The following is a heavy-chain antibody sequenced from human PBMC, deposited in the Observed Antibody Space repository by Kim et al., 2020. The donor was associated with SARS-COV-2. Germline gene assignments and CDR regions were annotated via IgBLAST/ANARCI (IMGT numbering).Heavy chain of an antibody. Sequence: GGSLRLSCAASGFTFSSYAMSWVRQAPGKGLEWVSAISGSGGSTNYADSVKGRFTISRDNSKNTLYLQMNSLRAEDTAVYYCAKFKAVSGSFDYWGQGTLVTVSS. D-gene: IGHD6-19*01. CDR3: AKFKAVSGSFDY. CDR1: GFTFSSYA. J-gene: IGHJ4*01. CDR2: ISGSGGST. V-gene: IGHV3-23*01.